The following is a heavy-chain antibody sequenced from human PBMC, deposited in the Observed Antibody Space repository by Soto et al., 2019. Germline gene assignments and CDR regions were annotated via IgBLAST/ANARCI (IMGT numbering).Heavy chain of an antibody. J-gene: IGHJ6*03. D-gene: IGHD3-10*01. CDR3: ATLSGFTMVRGVAYYYYYMDV. V-gene: IGHV4-39*01. Sequence: SETLSLTCTVSGGSISSSSYYWGWIRQPPGKGLEWIGSIYYSGSTYYNPSLKSRVTISVDTSKNQFSLKLSSVTAADTAVYYCATLSGFTMVRGVAYYYYYMDVWGKGTTVTVSS. CDR1: GGSISSSSYY. CDR2: IYYSGST.